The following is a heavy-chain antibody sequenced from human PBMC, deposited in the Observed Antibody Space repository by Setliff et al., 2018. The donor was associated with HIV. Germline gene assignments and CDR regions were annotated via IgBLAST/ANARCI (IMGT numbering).Heavy chain of an antibody. CDR2: VYTSGTT. V-gene: IGHV4-61*02. J-gene: IGHJ3*01. CDR1: GGSISSSSYY. CDR3: ARDQADTYNYLLSGAFDF. D-gene: IGHD3-10*01. Sequence: SETLSLTCTVSGGSISSSSYYWGWIRQPPGKGLEWIGRVYTSGTTNYNPSLKSRVTISVDTSKNQFSLKLSSVTAADTALYYCARDQADTYNYLLSGAFDFWGQGTMVTVSS.